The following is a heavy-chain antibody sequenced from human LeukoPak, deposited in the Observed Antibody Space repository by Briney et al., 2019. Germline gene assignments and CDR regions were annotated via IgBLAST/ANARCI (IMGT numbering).Heavy chain of an antibody. Sequence: GGSLRLSCAASGFTFSSYSMNWVRQAPGKGLEWVSSISSSSSYIYYADSVKGRLAISRDNAKNSLYLQMNSLRAEDTAVYYCASVRGIYGSGTYRDYWGQGTLVTVSS. V-gene: IGHV3-21*01. D-gene: IGHD3-10*01. CDR1: GFTFSSYS. CDR3: ASVRGIYGSGTYRDY. J-gene: IGHJ4*02. CDR2: ISSSSSYI.